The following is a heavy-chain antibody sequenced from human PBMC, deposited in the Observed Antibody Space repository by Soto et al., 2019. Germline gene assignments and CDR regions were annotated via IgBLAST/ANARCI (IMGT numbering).Heavy chain of an antibody. J-gene: IGHJ5*02. CDR2: ISSSGSYI. CDR3: ARDGSSALYNWFDP. V-gene: IGHV3-21*01. CDR1: GFTVTPYS. D-gene: IGHD2-2*01. Sequence: GSLRLSCAASGFTVTPYSINLVRQSPVKWLEWVSSISSSGSYIYYADSVKGRFTISRDNAKNSLYLQMNSLRAEDTAVYYFARDGSSALYNWFDPWGQGTLVTVSS.